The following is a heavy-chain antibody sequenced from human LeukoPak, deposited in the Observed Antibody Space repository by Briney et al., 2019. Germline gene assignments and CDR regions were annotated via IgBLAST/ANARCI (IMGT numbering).Heavy chain of an antibody. CDR1: GFIFSSSS. J-gene: IGHJ5*02. Sequence: GGSLRLSCAASGFIFSSSSTSWVRQAPGKGLEWVSSISAIGDITHYAESVQGRFTISRDNSRNTLYVQMNSLSVDDTAVYYCAKVKSSLRVVGAWGQGTLVTVSS. V-gene: IGHV3-23*01. CDR3: AKVKSSLRVVGA. CDR2: ISAIGDIT. D-gene: IGHD3-22*01.